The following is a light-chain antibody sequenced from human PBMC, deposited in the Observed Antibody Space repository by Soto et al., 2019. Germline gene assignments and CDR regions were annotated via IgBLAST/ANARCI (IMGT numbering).Light chain of an antibody. CDR2: WAS. CDR3: QQHYSTPLT. Sequence: DIVMTQSPDSLAVSLGERATINCKSSQSVLYSSNNKNYLAWYQQKPGQPPKLLIYWASTRESGVPDRFSGSGSGTDFSLTINSLQAEDVALYYCQQHYSTPLTFGGGTKVEIK. V-gene: IGKV4-1*01. J-gene: IGKJ4*01. CDR1: QSVLYSSNNKNY.